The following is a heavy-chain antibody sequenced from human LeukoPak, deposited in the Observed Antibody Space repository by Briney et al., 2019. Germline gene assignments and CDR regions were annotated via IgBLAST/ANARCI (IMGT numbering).Heavy chain of an antibody. CDR3: AKDCSRWAFDS. CDR1: GVTLSSYG. CDR2: TSYDGSNE. D-gene: IGHD6-13*01. J-gene: IGHJ4*02. V-gene: IGHV3-30*18. Sequence: GGSLRLSCTASGVTLSSYGMHWVRQAPGKGLEWVAVTSYDGSNEYYADSMKGRFTVSRDNSKNTLYLQMNGLRTEDTAVYYCAKDCSRWAFDSWGQGTLVTVSS.